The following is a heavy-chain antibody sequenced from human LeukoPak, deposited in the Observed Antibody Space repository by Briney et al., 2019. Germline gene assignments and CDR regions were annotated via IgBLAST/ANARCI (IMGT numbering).Heavy chain of an antibody. CDR2: IYSGGNT. D-gene: IGHD6-6*01. Sequence: GGSLRLSCAASGFTVSSNFMSWVRQAPGKGLEWVSVIYSGGNTYYADSVKGRFTISRDNSKNTLYLQMNSLRADDTAVYYCARERGRGQVSPYFDYWGQGTLVTVSS. V-gene: IGHV3-53*01. J-gene: IGHJ4*02. CDR1: GFTVSSNF. CDR3: ARERGRGQVSPYFDY.